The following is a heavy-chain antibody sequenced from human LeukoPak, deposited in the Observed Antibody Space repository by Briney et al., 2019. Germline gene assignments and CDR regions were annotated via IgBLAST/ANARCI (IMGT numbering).Heavy chain of an antibody. CDR2: ISGSGGST. V-gene: IGHV3-23*01. D-gene: IGHD2-2*01. CDR3: AKGSRYCSSTSCYPVGYFDY. J-gene: IGHJ4*02. Sequence: GGSLRLSCAASGFTFSSYAMSWVRQAPGKGLEGVSAISGSGGSTYYADSVKGRFTISRDNSKNTLYLQMNSLRAEETAVYYCAKGSRYCSSTSCYPVGYFDYWGQGTLVTVSS. CDR1: GFTFSSYA.